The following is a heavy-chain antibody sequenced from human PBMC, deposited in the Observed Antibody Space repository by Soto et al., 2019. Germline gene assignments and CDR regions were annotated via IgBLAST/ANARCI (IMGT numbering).Heavy chain of an antibody. CDR3: AKDTGYYDSSGYFDY. V-gene: IGHV3-9*01. CDR2: ISWNSGSI. Sequence: SLRLSCAASGFTFDDYAMHWVRQAPGKGLEWVSGISWNSGSIGYADSVKGRFTISRDNAKNSLYLQMNSLRAEDTALYYCAKDTGYYDSSGYFDYWGQGTLVTVSS. D-gene: IGHD3-22*01. CDR1: GFTFDDYA. J-gene: IGHJ4*02.